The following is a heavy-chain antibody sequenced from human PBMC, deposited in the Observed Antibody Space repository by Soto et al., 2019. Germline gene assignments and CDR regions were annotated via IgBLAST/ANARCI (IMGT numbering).Heavy chain of an antibody. Sequence: ASVKVSCKASGYSFTSYDISWVRQAPGQGLEWMGWISAYNGNTNYAQKFQGRVTMTTDTSTSTAYMELRSLRSDDTAVYYCARDSSGWYQFDYWGQGTQVTSPQ. CDR3: ARDSSGWYQFDY. J-gene: IGHJ4*02. V-gene: IGHV1-18*01. CDR2: ISAYNGNT. D-gene: IGHD6-19*01. CDR1: GYSFTSYD.